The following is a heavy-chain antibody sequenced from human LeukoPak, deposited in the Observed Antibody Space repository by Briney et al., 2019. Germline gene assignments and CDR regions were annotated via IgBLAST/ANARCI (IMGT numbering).Heavy chain of an antibody. D-gene: IGHD6-6*01. CDR3: AKGYSSSSRSGGY. CDR1: GFIFSSYW. Sequence: GSLRLSCAASGFIFSSYWMTWVRQAPGKGLEWVANIKQAGSENSYVDSVKGRFTISRDNAKNSLYLQMNSLRADDTAVYYCAKGYSSSSRSGGYWGQGTLVIVSS. CDR2: IKQAGSEN. J-gene: IGHJ4*02. V-gene: IGHV3-7*03.